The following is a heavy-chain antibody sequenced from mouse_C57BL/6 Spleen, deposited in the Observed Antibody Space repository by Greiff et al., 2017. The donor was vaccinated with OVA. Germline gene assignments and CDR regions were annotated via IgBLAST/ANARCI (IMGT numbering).Heavy chain of an antibody. D-gene: IGHD2-2*01. CDR2: ISDGGSYT. Sequence: EVKLVESGGGLVKPGGSLKLSCAASGFTFSSYAMSWVRQTPEKRLEWVATISDGGSYTYYPDNVKGRLTISRDNAKNNLYLQMSHLKSEDTAMYYCARDRDGYDEWFAYWGQGTLVTVSA. CDR3: ARDRDGYDEWFAY. V-gene: IGHV5-4*01. J-gene: IGHJ3*01. CDR1: GFTFSSYA.